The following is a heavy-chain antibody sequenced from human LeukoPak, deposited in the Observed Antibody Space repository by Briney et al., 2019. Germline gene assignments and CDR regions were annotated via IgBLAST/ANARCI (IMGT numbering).Heavy chain of an antibody. J-gene: IGHJ5*02. CDR2: ASYDGSIE. V-gene: IGHV3-30*18. CDR1: GFTLSTYG. CDR3: AKDFYAFSGSGQNWFDP. D-gene: IGHD3-10*01. Sequence: PGRSLRLSCVASGFTLSTYGMHWVRQAPGKGLEWVAIASYDGSIEHYADSVKGRFTISRDTSKNTLYLQMNSLRAEDTAVYYCAKDFYAFSGSGQNWFDPWGQGTLVTASS.